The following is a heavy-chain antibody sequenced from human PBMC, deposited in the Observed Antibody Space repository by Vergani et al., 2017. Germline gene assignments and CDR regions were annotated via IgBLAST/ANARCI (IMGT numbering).Heavy chain of an antibody. J-gene: IGHJ5*02. V-gene: IGHV4-4*03. CDR3: AREYERGYSYGT. D-gene: IGHD5-18*01. Sequence: QVQLQESGPGLVKPPGTLSLTCAVSGSSVSSDKWWTWVRQPPGKGLEWIAEIFHDGGTNYNPSLKSRATIVLDKSKNQISLNLNSVTAADTAVYYCAREYERGYSYGTWGQGILVTVSS. CDR1: GSSVSSDKW. CDR2: IFHDGGT.